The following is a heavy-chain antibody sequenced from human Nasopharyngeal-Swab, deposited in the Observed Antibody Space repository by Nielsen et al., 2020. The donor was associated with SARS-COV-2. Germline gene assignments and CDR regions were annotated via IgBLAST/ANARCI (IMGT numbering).Heavy chain of an antibody. CDR2: IWYDGSNK. D-gene: IGHD4-23*01. CDR3: ARGDRYGGNALDAFDI. J-gene: IGHJ3*02. Sequence: GGSLRLSCAASGFTFSSYGMHWVRQAPGKGLEWVAVIWYDGSNKYYADSVKGRFTISRDNSKNTLYLQMNSLRAEDTAVYYCARGDRYGGNALDAFDIWAKGQWSPSPQ. V-gene: IGHV3-33*01. CDR1: GFTFSSYG.